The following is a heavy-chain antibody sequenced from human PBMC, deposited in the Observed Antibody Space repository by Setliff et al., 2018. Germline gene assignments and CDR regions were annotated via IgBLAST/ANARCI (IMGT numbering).Heavy chain of an antibody. J-gene: IGHJ6*03. Sequence: PGGSLRLSCAASTFTFSKYAVTWVRQAPGKGLEWVANINPGGSEEYYLDSVKGRFTISRDNAKNTLYLQMNSLRGEDTAVYFCASIDWGENFYNMDVWGKGTTVTVSS. CDR1: TFTFSKYA. CDR3: ASIDWGENFYNMDV. CDR2: INPGGSEE. V-gene: IGHV3-7*01. D-gene: IGHD7-27*01.